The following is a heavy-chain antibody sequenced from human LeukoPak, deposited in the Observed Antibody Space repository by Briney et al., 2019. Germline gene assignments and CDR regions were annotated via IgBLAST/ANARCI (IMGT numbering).Heavy chain of an antibody. V-gene: IGHV4-34*01. J-gene: IGHJ4*02. Sequence: SETLSLTCAVYGGSFSGYYWSWIRQPPGKGLEWIGEINHSGSTNYNPSLKSRVTISVDTSKNQFSLKLSSVTAADTAVYYCARHVGCSSTSCYTPVRDWGQGTLVTVSS. CDR2: INHSGST. CDR1: GGSFSGYY. CDR3: ARHVGCSSTSCYTPVRD. D-gene: IGHD2-2*02.